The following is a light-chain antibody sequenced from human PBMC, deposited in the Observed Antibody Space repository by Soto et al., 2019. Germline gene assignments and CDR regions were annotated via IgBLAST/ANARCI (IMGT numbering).Light chain of an antibody. CDR1: QSISFW. CDR2: KAS. V-gene: IGKV1-5*03. Sequence: DIQMTQSPSTLSASVGDRVTITCRANQSISFWLAWYQHKPGKAPKVLIYKASTLESGVQSRFSGSGSGTEFTLTINGLQPDDFATYYCQHYQSYLWTFGQGTKVEVK. J-gene: IGKJ1*01. CDR3: QHYQSYLWT.